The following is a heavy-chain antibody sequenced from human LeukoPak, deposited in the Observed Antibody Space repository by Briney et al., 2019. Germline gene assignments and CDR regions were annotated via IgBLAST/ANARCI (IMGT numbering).Heavy chain of an antibody. V-gene: IGHV3-30-3*01. J-gene: IGHJ5*02. CDR3: ARDWATYYDFWSGSNWFDP. Sequence: GGSLRLSCAASGFTFSSYAMHWVRQAPGKGLEWVAVISYDGSNKYYADSVKGRFTISRDNSKNTLYLQMNSLRAEDTAVYYCARDWATYYDFWSGSNWFDPWGQGTLVTVSS. CDR1: GFTFSSYA. D-gene: IGHD3-3*01. CDR2: ISYDGSNK.